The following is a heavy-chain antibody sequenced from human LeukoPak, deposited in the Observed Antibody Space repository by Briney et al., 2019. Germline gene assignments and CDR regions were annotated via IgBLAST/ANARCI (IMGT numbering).Heavy chain of an antibody. J-gene: IGHJ6*03. Sequence: SETLSLTCTVSGVSISSGGYYWSWIRQHPGKGLEWIGYIYYSRSTYYNPSLKSRVTISVDTSKNQFSLKLSSVTAADTAVYYCSRERREYINSNYYYYYMDVWGKGTTVTVSS. CDR2: IYYSRST. D-gene: IGHD1-1*01. CDR1: GVSISSGGYY. V-gene: IGHV4-31*03. CDR3: SRERREYINSNYYYYYMDV.